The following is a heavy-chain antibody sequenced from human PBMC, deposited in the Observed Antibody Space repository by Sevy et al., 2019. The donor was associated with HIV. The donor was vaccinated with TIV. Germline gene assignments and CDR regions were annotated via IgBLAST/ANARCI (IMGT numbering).Heavy chain of an antibody. CDR1: GFTFGDYA. Sequence: SLRLSCTASGFTFGDYAMSWVRQAPGKGLEWVGFIRSKAYGGTTEYAASVKGRFTISRDDSKSIAYLQMNSLKTEDTAVYYCTREPHYSGYDYYYYYGMDVWGQGTTVTVSS. CDR3: TREPHYSGYDYYYYYGMDV. D-gene: IGHD5-12*01. J-gene: IGHJ6*02. CDR2: IRSKAYGGTT. V-gene: IGHV3-49*04.